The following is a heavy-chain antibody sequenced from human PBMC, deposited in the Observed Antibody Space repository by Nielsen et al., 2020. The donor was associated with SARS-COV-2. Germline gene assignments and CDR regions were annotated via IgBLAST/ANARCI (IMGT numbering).Heavy chain of an antibody. Sequence: GESLKISCQGSGYSFTSYWISWVRQMPGKGLEWMGRIDPSDSYTNYSPSFQGHVTISADKSISTAYLQWSSLKASDTAMYYCARQVHTPPEYCSGGSCPNWFDPWGQGTLVTVSS. J-gene: IGHJ5*02. V-gene: IGHV5-10-1*01. CDR3: ARQVHTPPEYCSGGSCPNWFDP. D-gene: IGHD2-15*01. CDR2: IDPSDSYT. CDR1: GYSFTSYW.